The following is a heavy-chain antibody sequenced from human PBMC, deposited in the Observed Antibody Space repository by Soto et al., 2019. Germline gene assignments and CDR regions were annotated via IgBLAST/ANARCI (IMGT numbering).Heavy chain of an antibody. Sequence: GGSLRLSCAASGFTFSRYSMNWVRQAPGKGLEWVSSISSSSSYIYYADSVKGRFTISRDNAKNSLYLQMNSLRAEDTAVYYCARDPTGSSSFNFDYWGQGTLVTVSS. CDR1: GFTFSRYS. CDR2: ISSSSSYI. V-gene: IGHV3-21*01. J-gene: IGHJ4*02. CDR3: ARDPTGSSSFNFDY. D-gene: IGHD6-6*01.